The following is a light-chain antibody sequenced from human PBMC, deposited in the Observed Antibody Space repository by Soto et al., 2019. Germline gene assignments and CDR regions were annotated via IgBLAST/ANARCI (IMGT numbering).Light chain of an antibody. J-gene: IGKJ3*01. CDR2: GAS. V-gene: IGKV3-20*01. CDR1: QSVSSSY. Sequence: EIVLTQSPGTLSLSPGERATLSCRASQSVSSSYLAWYQQKPGQAPRLLIYGASSRATGIPDRFSGSGSGTAFTITISRLEPEDFAVYYCQQYGSSSFTFGPGTKVDI. CDR3: QQYGSSSFT.